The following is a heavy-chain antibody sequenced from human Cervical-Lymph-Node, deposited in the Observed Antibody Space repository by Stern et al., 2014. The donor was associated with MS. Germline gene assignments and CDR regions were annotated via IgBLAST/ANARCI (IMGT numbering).Heavy chain of an antibody. CDR2: ISYTGTT. J-gene: IGHJ2*01. CDR1: GGAVSDYY. V-gene: IGHV4-59*02. Sequence: VQLVESGPGLVKPSETLSLTCTVSGGAVSDYYWTWLRQRPGKGLEWIGYISYTGTTTYNPSLHSRVTITLDTSQNQVSLRLRSVTAADTAVYYCARDPSTTASDWFFDLWGRGSLVTVSS. CDR3: ARDPSTTASDWFFDL. D-gene: IGHD2-21*02.